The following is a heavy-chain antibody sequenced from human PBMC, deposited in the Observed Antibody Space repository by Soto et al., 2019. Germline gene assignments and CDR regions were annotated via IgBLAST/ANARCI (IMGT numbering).Heavy chain of an antibody. V-gene: IGHV1-69*13. CDR3: ARGSSVNYYDSSGYYLGYFQH. J-gene: IGHJ1*01. CDR2: IIPIFGTA. D-gene: IGHD3-22*01. CDR1: GGTFSSYA. Sequence: SVKVSCKASGGTFSSYAISWVRQAPGQGLEWMGGIIPIFGTANYAQKFQGRVTITADESTSTAYMELSSLRSEDTAVYYCARGSSVNYYDSSGYYLGYFQHWGLG.